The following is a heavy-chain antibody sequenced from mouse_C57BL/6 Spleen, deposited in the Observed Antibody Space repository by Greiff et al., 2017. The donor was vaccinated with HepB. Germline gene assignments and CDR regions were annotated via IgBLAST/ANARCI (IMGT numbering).Heavy chain of an antibody. D-gene: IGHD1-1*01. V-gene: IGHV14-3*01. CDR1: GFNIKNTY. Sequence: EVQLQQSVAELVRPGASVKLSCTASGFNIKNTYMHWVKQRPEQGLEWIGRIDPANGNTKYAPKFQGKATITADTSSNTAYLQLSSLTSEDTAIYYCVSLLITTVVAPGAMDYWGQGTSVTVSS. CDR3: VSLLITTVVAPGAMDY. CDR2: IDPANGNT. J-gene: IGHJ4*01.